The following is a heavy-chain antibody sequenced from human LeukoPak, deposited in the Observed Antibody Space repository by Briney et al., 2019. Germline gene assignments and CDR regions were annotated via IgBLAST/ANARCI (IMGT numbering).Heavy chain of an antibody. CDR1: GLTFSSYS. CDR3: ARGPWDIVATIDFDY. CDR2: ISSSSSYI. D-gene: IGHD5-12*01. Sequence: PGGSLRLSCAASGLTFSSYSMNWVRQAPGKGLEWVSSISSSSSYIYYADSVKGRFTISRDNAKNSLYLQMNSLRAEDTAVYYCARGPWDIVATIDFDYWGQGTLVTVSS. J-gene: IGHJ4*02. V-gene: IGHV3-21*01.